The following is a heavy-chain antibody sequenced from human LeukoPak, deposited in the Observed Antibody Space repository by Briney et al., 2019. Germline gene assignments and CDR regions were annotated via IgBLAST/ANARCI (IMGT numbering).Heavy chain of an antibody. CDR1: EYSFTSYW. V-gene: IGHV5-51*01. CDR3: ARHKGYYYDSSGYPRYYFDY. J-gene: IGHJ4*02. Sequence: GESLKISCKGSEYSFTSYWIGWVRQMPAKGLEWMGMIYPGDSDTRYSPSFQGQVTISADKSISTAYLQWSSLKASDTAMYYCARHKGYYYDSSGYPRYYFDYWGQGTLVTVSS. CDR2: IYPGDSDT. D-gene: IGHD3-22*01.